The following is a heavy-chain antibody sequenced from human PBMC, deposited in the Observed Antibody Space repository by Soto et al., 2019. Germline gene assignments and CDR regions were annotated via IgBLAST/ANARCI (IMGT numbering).Heavy chain of an antibody. D-gene: IGHD3-10*01. J-gene: IGHJ6*03. Sequence: ASVKVSCKASGYTFTSYDINWVRQATGQGLEWMGWMNPNSGNTGYAQKFQGGVTMTRNTSISTAYMELSSLRSEDTAVYYCARGRTNYYGSGSYYGDDYYYYMDVWGKGTTVTVSS. CDR2: MNPNSGNT. CDR1: GYTFTSYD. CDR3: ARGRTNYYGSGSYYGDDYYYYMDV. V-gene: IGHV1-8*01.